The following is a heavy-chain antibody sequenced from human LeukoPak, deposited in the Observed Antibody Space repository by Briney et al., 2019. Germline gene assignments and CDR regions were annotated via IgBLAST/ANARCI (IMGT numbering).Heavy chain of an antibody. J-gene: IGHJ4*02. D-gene: IGHD3-3*01. CDR1: GFTFSSYW. CDR2: IKSKTDGGTT. V-gene: IGHV3-15*01. Sequence: GGSLRLSCAASGFTFSSYWMSWVRQAPGKGLEWVGRIKSKTDGGTTDYAAPVKGRFTISRDDSKNTLYLQMNSLKTEDTAVYYCTTSYDFWSGYYLSPNYFDYWGQGTLVTVSS. CDR3: TTSYDFWSGYYLSPNYFDY.